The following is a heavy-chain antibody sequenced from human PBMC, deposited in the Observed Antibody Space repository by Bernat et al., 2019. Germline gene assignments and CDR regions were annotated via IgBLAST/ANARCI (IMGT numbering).Heavy chain of an antibody. Sequence: KPSETLSLTCAVYGGSFSGYYWSWIRQPPGKGLEWIGEINHSGSTNYNPSLKSRVTISVDTSKNQFSLKLSSVTAADTAVYYCARHLTSRYLAAAGSYYYYYYMDVWGKGTTVTVSS. CDR2: INHSGST. V-gene: IGHV4-34*01. D-gene: IGHD6-13*01. CDR3: ARHLTSRYLAAAGSYYYYYYMDV. CDR1: GGSFSGYY. J-gene: IGHJ6*03.